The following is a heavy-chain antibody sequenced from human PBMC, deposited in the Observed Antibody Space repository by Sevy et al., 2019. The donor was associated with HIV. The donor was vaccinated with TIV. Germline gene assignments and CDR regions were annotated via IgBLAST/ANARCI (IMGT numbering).Heavy chain of an antibody. D-gene: IGHD3-3*02. CDR2: IRGDGDIT. CDR1: GFTFSNYG. Sequence: GGSLRLSCAASGFTFSNYGMNWVRQAPGVGLEWVATIRGDGDITHYADSVKGRFTISRDNFKNTLHLQLNNLRGDDTAIYFCSKVLSFSPRSIPAAVLDYWGRGTLVTVSS. J-gene: IGHJ4*02. CDR3: SKVLSFSPRSIPAAVLDY. V-gene: IGHV3-23*01.